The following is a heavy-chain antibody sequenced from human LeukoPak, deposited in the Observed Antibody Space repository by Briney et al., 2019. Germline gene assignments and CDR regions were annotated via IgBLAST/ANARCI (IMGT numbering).Heavy chain of an antibody. J-gene: IGHJ4*02. V-gene: IGHV1-18*01. CDR1: GYTFTSYG. CDR2: ISAYNGNT. D-gene: IGHD3-3*01. CDR3: ARAYHDFWSGYSVDY. Sequence: ASVKVSCKASGYTFTSYGISWVRQAPGQGLEWMGWISAYNGNTNYAQKLQGRVTMTTDTSTSTAYMELRSLRSDDTAVYYCARAYHDFWSGYSVDYWGQGTLVTVSS.